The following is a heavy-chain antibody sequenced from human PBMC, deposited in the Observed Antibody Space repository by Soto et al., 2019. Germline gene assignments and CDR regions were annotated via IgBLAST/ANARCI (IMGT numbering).Heavy chain of an antibody. D-gene: IGHD4-4*01. CDR3: ARLHSDSM. CDR1: GFTFSSYA. J-gene: IGHJ3*02. CDR2: ISYDGSNK. V-gene: IGHV3-30-3*01. Sequence: GGSLRLSCAASGFTFSSYAMHWVRQAPGKGLEWVAVISYDGSNKYYADSVKGRFTISRDNSKNTLYLQMNSLRAEDTAVYYCARLHSDSMWGQGTMVTVSS.